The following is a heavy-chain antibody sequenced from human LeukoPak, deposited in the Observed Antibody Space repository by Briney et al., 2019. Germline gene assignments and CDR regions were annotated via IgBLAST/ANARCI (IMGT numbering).Heavy chain of an antibody. Sequence: GGSLRLSCAASGFTFSNAWMSWVRQAPGKGLEWVSAISGSGGSTYYADSVKGRFTISRDNSKNTLYLQMNSLRAEDTAVYYCAKEKYQLPQRPFDYWGQGTLVTVSS. CDR2: ISGSGGST. V-gene: IGHV3-23*01. D-gene: IGHD2-2*01. J-gene: IGHJ4*02. CDR3: AKEKYQLPQRPFDY. CDR1: GFTFSNAW.